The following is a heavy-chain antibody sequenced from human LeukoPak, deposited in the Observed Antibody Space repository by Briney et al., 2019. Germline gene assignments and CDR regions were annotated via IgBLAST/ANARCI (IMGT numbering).Heavy chain of an antibody. Sequence: PGGSLRLSCAASGFTFSDYYMSWIRQAPGKGLEWVSYISSSGVNIYYADSVKGRFTISRDNSKNTLYLQMNSLRAEDTAVYYCARSGGKYSSSKDWFDPWGQGTLVTVSS. J-gene: IGHJ5*02. CDR1: GFTFSDYY. CDR3: ARSGGKYSSSKDWFDP. CDR2: ISSSGVNI. V-gene: IGHV3-11*04. D-gene: IGHD6-6*01.